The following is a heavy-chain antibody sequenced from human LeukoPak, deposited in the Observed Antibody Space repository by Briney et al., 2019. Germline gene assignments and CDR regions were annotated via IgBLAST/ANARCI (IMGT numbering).Heavy chain of an antibody. CDR3: ARDPNGDYIGAFDM. D-gene: IGHD4-17*01. J-gene: IGHJ3*02. Sequence: GGSLRLSCTASGFTFSAYAMMWVRQAPGRGPEWVSAIRGGGGSAFYADSVKGRFTISRDNSKYTLFLQMNSLRAEDTAVYYCARDPNGDYIGAFDMWGPGTMVTVSS. CDR2: IRGGGGSA. CDR1: GFTFSAYA. V-gene: IGHV3-23*01.